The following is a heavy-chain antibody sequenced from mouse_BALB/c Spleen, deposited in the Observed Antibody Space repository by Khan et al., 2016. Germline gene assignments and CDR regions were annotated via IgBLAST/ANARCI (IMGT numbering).Heavy chain of an antibody. J-gene: IGHJ2*01. CDR1: GYSITSGYS. Sequence: EVQLQESGPDLVKPSQSISLTCTVTGYSITSGYSWHWIRQFPGNRLEWMGYIHYLGGTNYNPSLKSRISITRDTSKNQFFLQLKSVTTEDTATYYCVVIQYYGYDYWGQGTTLTVSS. CDR2: IHYLGGT. CDR3: VVIQYYGYDY. V-gene: IGHV3-1*02. D-gene: IGHD1-2*01.